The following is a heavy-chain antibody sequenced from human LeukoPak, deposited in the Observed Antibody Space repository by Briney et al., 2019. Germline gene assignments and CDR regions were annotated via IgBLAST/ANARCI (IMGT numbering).Heavy chain of an antibody. Sequence: GGSLRLSCAVSGFTFGNHAMRRVRQAPGKGLEWVSGISASGGTLYYADSVKGRFTISRDTSKNTLFLQMNSLRAEDTAVYYSAKWLYCSRGCCSHFDYWGQGSLVTVSS. D-gene: IGHD2-15*01. CDR1: GFTFGNHA. V-gene: IGHV3-23*01. J-gene: IGHJ4*02. CDR3: AKWLYCSRGCCSHFDY. CDR2: ISASGGTL.